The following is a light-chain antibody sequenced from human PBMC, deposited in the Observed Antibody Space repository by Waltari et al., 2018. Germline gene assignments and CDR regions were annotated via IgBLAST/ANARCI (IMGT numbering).Light chain of an antibody. CDR1: QSVTWYY. CDR3: QHYVNSLIT. V-gene: IGKV3-20*01. CDR2: GAS. J-gene: IGKJ4*01. Sequence: EIVLTQSPGTLSLSPGERATLSCRTSQSVTWYYLAWYQQKPGQAPRLLIYGASSRLTGTPDRFSGSGSGTDFTLTISRLEPEDFAVYYCQHYVNSLITFRGGTKVEIK.